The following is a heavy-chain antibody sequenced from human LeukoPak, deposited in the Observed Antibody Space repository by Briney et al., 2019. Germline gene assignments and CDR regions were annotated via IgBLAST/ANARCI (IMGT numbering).Heavy chain of an antibody. Sequence: GGSLRLSCAASGFTFSSYAMHWVRQAPGKGLEWVAVISYDGSNKYYADSVKGRFTISRDNSENTLYLQMNSLRAEDTAVYYCASSTVRPSIAARRVDYWGQGTLVTVSS. CDR1: GFTFSSYA. CDR2: ISYDGSNK. V-gene: IGHV3-30-3*01. J-gene: IGHJ4*02. D-gene: IGHD6-6*01. CDR3: ASSTVRPSIAARRVDY.